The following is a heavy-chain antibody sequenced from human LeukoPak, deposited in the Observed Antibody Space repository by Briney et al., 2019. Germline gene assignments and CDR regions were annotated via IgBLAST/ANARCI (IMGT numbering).Heavy chain of an antibody. CDR2: ISGSGGST. CDR3: AKDRYGADY. Sequence: GGSLRLSCAASGFTFSINAMSWVRQAPGKGLEWVSGISGSGGSTYYADSVKGRFTISRDNSKNTLYLQMNSLRAGDTAVYYCAKDRYGADYWGQGTLVTVSS. V-gene: IGHV3-23*01. D-gene: IGHD4/OR15-4a*01. CDR1: GFTFSINA. J-gene: IGHJ4*02.